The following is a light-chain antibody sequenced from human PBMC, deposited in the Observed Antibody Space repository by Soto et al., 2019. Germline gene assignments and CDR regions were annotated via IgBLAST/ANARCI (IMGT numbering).Light chain of an antibody. V-gene: IGKV3-20*01. J-gene: IGKJ1*01. CDR1: QSVSSSY. CDR3: QQYGSSGT. Sequence: EIVLTQSPGTPSLSPGERATLSCRASQSVSSSYLAWYQQKPGQPPRLLIYGASRRATGIPARFSGSGSGTDFTLTISRLEPEDFAVYYCQQYGSSGTFGQGTKVDI. CDR2: GAS.